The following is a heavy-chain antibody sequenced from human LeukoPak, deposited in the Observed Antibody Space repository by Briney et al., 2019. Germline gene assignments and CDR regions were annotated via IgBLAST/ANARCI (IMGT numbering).Heavy chain of an antibody. J-gene: IGHJ4*02. V-gene: IGHV3-53*04. Sequence: HPGGSLRLSCAASGFTVSSNYMSWVRQAPGKGLEWVSIIYSDGTTYYADSVKGRFTISRHNSENTLYLQMNSLRADDTAVYYCARGGIEMATIYFDYWGQGTLVTVSS. CDR3: ARGGIEMATIYFDY. CDR1: GFTVSSNY. D-gene: IGHD5-24*01. CDR2: IYSDGTT.